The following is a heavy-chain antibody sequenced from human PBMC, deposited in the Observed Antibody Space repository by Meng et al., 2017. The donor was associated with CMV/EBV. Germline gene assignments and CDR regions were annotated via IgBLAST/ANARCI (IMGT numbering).Heavy chain of an antibody. CDR3: ARTASYSSSWPNWFDP. CDR1: GYSFTSYW. CDR2: IYPGDSDT. V-gene: IGHV5-51*01. J-gene: IGHJ5*02. D-gene: IGHD6-13*01. Sequence: KVSCKGSGYSFTSYWIGWVRQMPGKGLEWMGIIYPGDSDTRYSPSFQGQVTISADKSISTAYPQWSSLKASDTAMYYCARTASYSSSWPNWFDPWGQGTLVTVSS.